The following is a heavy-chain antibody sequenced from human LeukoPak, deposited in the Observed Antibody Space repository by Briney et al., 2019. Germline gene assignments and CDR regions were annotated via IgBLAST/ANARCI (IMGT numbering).Heavy chain of an antibody. J-gene: IGHJ4*02. V-gene: IGHV4-59*01. D-gene: IGHD5-12*01. CDR2: MYYSGST. CDR1: GGSISSYY. Sequence: SETLSLTCTVSGGSISSYYWSWIRHPPGKGLEWIGYMYYSGSTNYNPSLKSRVTISLDTPKNQFSLRLNSVTAADTAVYYCARGVAGYGPYDYWGQGTLVTVSS. CDR3: ARGVAGYGPYDY.